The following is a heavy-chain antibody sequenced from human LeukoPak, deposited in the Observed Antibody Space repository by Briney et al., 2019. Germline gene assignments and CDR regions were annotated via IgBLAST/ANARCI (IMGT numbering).Heavy chain of an antibody. Sequence: ASVKVSCKASGYTFTGYYMHWVRQAPGQGLEWMGWINPNSGGTNYAQKFQGRVTMTRNTSISTAYMELSSLRSEDTAVYYCARGAGSGWYDYYYYYMDVWGKGTTVTISS. V-gene: IGHV1-2*02. CDR3: ARGAGSGWYDYYYYYMDV. D-gene: IGHD6-19*01. J-gene: IGHJ6*03. CDR1: GYTFTGYY. CDR2: INPNSGGT.